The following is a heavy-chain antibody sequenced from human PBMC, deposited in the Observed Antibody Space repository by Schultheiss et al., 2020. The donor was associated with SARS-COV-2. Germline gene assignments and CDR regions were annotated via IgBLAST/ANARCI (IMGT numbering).Heavy chain of an antibody. CDR2: IYYTGSN. Sequence: SETLSLTCTVSGGSISSYFWNWIRQSPGKGLEWIGHIYYTGSNSYSPSLKGRVTMSLDTSKNQFSLRLTSVSAADTAVYYCARRYGTTYYYYGMDVWGQGTTVTVSS. D-gene: IGHD1-7*01. V-gene: IGHV4-59*08. CDR1: GGSISSYF. J-gene: IGHJ6*02. CDR3: ARRYGTTYYYYGMDV.